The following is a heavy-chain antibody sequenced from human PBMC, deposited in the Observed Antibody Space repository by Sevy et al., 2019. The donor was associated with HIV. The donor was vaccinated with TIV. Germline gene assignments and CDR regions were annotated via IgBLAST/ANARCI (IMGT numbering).Heavy chain of an antibody. CDR1: GFTFSNYE. Sequence: GGCLRLSCSASGFTFSNYEINWVRQAPRKGLEWISHISSSGGTKYYADSVKGRFTVSRDNAENTVYLHMTSLRVEDTAFYYCARVGYSYDSSGYYSDGNFWGQGTLVTVSS. V-gene: IGHV3-48*03. J-gene: IGHJ4*02. D-gene: IGHD3-22*01. CDR2: ISSSGGTK. CDR3: ARVGYSYDSSGYYSDGNF.